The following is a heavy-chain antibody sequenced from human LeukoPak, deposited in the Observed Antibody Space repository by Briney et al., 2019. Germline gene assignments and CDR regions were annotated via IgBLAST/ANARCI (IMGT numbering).Heavy chain of an antibody. CDR2: INPNSGGT. CDR3: ARGGIAAAGSIDY. Sequence: ASVTVSSTASGYTFTVYYMHWVRQAPGQGGEWMGWINPNSGGTNYAQKFQGRVTMTKDTSMSTAYMELRRLRSDDTAVYYCARGGIAAAGSIDYWGQGTLVTVSS. J-gene: IGHJ4*02. CDR1: GYTFTVYY. V-gene: IGHV1-2*02. D-gene: IGHD6-13*01.